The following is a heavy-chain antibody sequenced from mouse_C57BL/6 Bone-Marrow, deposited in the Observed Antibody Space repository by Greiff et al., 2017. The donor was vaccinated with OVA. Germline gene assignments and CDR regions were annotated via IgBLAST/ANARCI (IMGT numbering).Heavy chain of an antibody. V-gene: IGHV5-6*02. CDR1: GFTFSSYV. CDR2: ISSGGSFP. D-gene: IGHD1-1*02. CDR3: EGRRGGFPY. J-gene: IGHJ3*01. Sequence: EVRLVELGGDLVKPGGSLKLSCAASGFTFSSYVLSWGRQTPDKRLEWVATISSGGSFPHYPDSVKGRFTILRDNAKNHLSLQMRSLKSGDTAVCYCEGRRGGFPYWGRGTLVTVSA.